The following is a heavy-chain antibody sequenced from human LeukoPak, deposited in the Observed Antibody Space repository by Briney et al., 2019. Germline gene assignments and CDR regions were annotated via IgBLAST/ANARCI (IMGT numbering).Heavy chain of an antibody. J-gene: IGHJ4*02. Sequence: GASVKVSCKASGYTFTGYYMHWVRQAPGQGLEWMGWISAYNGNTNYAQKLQGRVTMTTDTSTSTAYMELRSLRSDDTAVYYCAREGVLEPDIDYWGQGTLVTVPS. CDR3: AREGVLEPDIDY. D-gene: IGHD2-8*02. V-gene: IGHV1-18*04. CDR2: ISAYNGNT. CDR1: GYTFTGYY.